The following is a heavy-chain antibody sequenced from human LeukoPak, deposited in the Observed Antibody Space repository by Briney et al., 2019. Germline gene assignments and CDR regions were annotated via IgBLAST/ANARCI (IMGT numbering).Heavy chain of an antibody. V-gene: IGHV1-18*01. D-gene: IGHD6-19*01. CDR1: GYTFTSYG. CDR3: ARGSYSSGWYPSYSGEPNWFDP. J-gene: IGHJ5*02. CDR2: ISAYNGNT. Sequence: GASVKVSCKASGYTFTSYGISWVRQAPGQGLEWMGWISAYNGNTNYAQKLQGRVTMTTDTSTSTAYMELRSLRSDDTAVYYCARGSYSSGWYPSYSGEPNWFDPWGQGTLVTVSS.